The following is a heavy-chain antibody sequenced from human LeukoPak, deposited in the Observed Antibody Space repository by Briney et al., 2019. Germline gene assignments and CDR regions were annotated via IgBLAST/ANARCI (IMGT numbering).Heavy chain of an antibody. CDR2: MNPNSGNT. J-gene: IGHJ4*02. V-gene: IGHV1-8*01. CDR1: GYTFTSYD. Sequence: ASVKVSCKASGYTFTSYDINWVRQATGQGLEWMGWMNPNSGNTGYAQKFQGRVTMTRNTSISTAYMELSSLRSEDTAVYYCARDPNGFGEGYFDYWGQGTLVTVSS. CDR3: ARDPNGFGEGYFDY. D-gene: IGHD3-10*01.